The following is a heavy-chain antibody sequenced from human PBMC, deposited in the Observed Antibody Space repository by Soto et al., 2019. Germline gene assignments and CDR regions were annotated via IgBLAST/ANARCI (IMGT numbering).Heavy chain of an antibody. Sequence: GESLKISCKGSGYSFTSSWIGWVRQMPGKGLEWMGIIYPGDSDTRYSPSFQGQVTISADKSISTAYLQWSSLKASDTAMYYCANRGARGPYYYDGREVWGKGTTSIVSS. V-gene: IGHV5-51*01. D-gene: IGHD3-10*01. CDR3: ANRGARGPYYYDGREV. J-gene: IGHJ6*04. CDR1: GYSFTSSW. CDR2: IYPGDSDT.